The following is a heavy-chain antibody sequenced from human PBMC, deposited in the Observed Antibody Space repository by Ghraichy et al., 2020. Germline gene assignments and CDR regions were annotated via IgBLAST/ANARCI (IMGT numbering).Heavy chain of an antibody. D-gene: IGHD6-19*01. J-gene: IGHJ6*02. Sequence: GGSLRLSCAASGFTFSSYGMHWVRQAPGKGLEWVAVISYDGSNKYYADSVKGRFTISRDNSKNTLYLQMNSLRAEDTAVYYCAKASRIAVAGTHYYYGMDVWGQGTTVTVSS. CDR3: AKASRIAVAGTHYYYGMDV. V-gene: IGHV3-30*18. CDR1: GFTFSSYG. CDR2: ISYDGSNK.